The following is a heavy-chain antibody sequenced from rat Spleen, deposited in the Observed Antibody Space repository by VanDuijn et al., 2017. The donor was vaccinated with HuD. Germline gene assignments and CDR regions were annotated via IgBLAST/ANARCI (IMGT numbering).Heavy chain of an antibody. D-gene: IGHD1-6*01. CDR2: IWTGGST. Sequence: QVQLKESGPGLVQPSQTLSLTCTVSGFSLTRYHVSWVRQPPGKGLEWMGLIWTGGSTVYNSLLKSRLTISSDISKSQVFLKMNSLQSEDTATYYCARDAGILRYWGQGVMVTVSS. CDR1: GFSLTRYH. CDR3: ARDAGILRY. J-gene: IGHJ2*01. V-gene: IGHV2-43*01.